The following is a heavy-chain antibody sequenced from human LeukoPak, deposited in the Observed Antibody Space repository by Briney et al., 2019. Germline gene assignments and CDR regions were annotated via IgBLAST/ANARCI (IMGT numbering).Heavy chain of an antibody. J-gene: IGHJ3*02. D-gene: IGHD4-17*01. Sequence: PGRSLRLSCAASGFTFSSYGVHWVRQAPGKGLEWVAVISYDGSNKYYADSVKGRFTISRDNSKNTLYLQMNSLRAEDTAVYYCAKKGTTAFDIWGQGTMVTVSS. CDR3: AKKGTTAFDI. CDR1: GFTFSSYG. V-gene: IGHV3-30*18. CDR2: ISYDGSNK.